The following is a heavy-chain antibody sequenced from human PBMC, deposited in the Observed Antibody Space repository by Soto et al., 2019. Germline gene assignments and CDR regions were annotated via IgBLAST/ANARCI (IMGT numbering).Heavy chain of an antibody. CDR1: GYSFTSLD. V-gene: IGHV1-8*01. CDR3: ARGVSAGVDY. D-gene: IGHD1-26*01. Sequence: ASVKVSCKASGYSFTSLDINWVRQTAGQGLEWMGWMEPSTGRTGYAQKFQGRVTMTRDASINTAYMELTTLTSDDTAFYYCARGVSAGVDYWGQGTLVTVSS. J-gene: IGHJ4*02. CDR2: MEPSTGRT.